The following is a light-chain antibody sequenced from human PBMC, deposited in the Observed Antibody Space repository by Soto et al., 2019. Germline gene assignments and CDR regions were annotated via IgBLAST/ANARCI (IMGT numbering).Light chain of an antibody. J-gene: IGLJ2*01. CDR1: SSNIGAGFD. CDR2: GNT. Sequence: QPVLTQPPSVSGAPGQRVTISCTGSSSNIGAGFDVHWYQQLPETAPKLLIYGNTNRPSGVPDRFSGSKSGTSASLAITGLQAEDEADYYCQSYDSSLSAVFGGGTKVTVL. CDR3: QSYDSSLSAV. V-gene: IGLV1-40*01.